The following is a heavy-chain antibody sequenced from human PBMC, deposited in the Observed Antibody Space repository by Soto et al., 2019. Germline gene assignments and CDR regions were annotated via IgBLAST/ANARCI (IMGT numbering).Heavy chain of an antibody. J-gene: IGHJ4*02. CDR2: IYSGGST. Sequence: EVQLVESGGGLVQPGGSLRLSCAASGFTVSSNYMSWVRQAPGKGLEWVSVIYSGGSTYYADSVKGRFTTSRHNSENTLYPQMNSLRAEDTAVYYCARDRSSTRITGTSYSFDYWGQGTLVTVSS. D-gene: IGHD1-20*01. V-gene: IGHV3-53*04. CDR3: ARDRSSTRITGTSYSFDY. CDR1: GFTVSSNY.